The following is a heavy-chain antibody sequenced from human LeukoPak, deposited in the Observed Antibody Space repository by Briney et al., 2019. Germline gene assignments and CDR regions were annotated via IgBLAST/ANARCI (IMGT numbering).Heavy chain of an antibody. CDR3: ASGPAAYVWGSYPKDY. V-gene: IGHV3-30-3*01. CDR1: GFTFDDYA. CDR2: ISYDGSNK. D-gene: IGHD3-16*02. J-gene: IGHJ4*02. Sequence: SGGSLRLSCAASGFTFDDYAMHWVRQAPGKGLEWVAVISYDGSNKYYADSVKGRFTISRDNSKNTLYLQMNSLRAEDTAVYYCASGPAAYVWGSYPKDYWGQGTLVTVSS.